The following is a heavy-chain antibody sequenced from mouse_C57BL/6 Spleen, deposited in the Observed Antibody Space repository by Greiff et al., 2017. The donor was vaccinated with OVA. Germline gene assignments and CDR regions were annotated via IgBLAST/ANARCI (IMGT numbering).Heavy chain of an antibody. CDR1: GFTFTDYY. D-gene: IGHD2-2*01. Sequence: EVQLQESGGGLVQPGGSLSLSCAASGFTFTDYYMSWVRQPPGKALEWLGFIRNKANGYTTEYSASVKGRFTISRDNSQSRLYLQMNALRAEDSATYYCARYRDVYDVWFAYWGQGTLVTVSA. J-gene: IGHJ3*01. CDR2: IRNKANGYTT. V-gene: IGHV7-3*01. CDR3: ARYRDVYDVWFAY.